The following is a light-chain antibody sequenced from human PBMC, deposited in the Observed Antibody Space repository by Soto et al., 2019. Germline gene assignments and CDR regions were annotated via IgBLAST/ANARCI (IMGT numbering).Light chain of an antibody. CDR1: QSVRNN. J-gene: IGKJ1*01. Sequence: EIGITQSAAAVSVSQADRPTPSCRACQSVRNNLACYQQTPGHGPRLLIYDASTWATGIPARFSGSGSGTEFTLTISSLQSEDFAVYYCQQCNGWPWTFGQGTKVDIK. V-gene: IGKV3-15*01. CDR2: DAS. CDR3: QQCNGWPWT.